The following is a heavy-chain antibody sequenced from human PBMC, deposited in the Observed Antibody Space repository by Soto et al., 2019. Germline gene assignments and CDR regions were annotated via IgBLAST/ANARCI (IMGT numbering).Heavy chain of an antibody. Sequence: ASVKVSCKASGYTFTGYYMHWVRQAPGQGLEWMGWINPNSGGTNYAQKFQGWVTMTRDTSISTAYMELSRLRSDDTAVYYCARAGVGATSAFDIWGQGTMVTVS. V-gene: IGHV1-2*04. CDR2: INPNSGGT. CDR3: ARAGVGATSAFDI. D-gene: IGHD1-26*01. J-gene: IGHJ3*02. CDR1: GYTFTGYY.